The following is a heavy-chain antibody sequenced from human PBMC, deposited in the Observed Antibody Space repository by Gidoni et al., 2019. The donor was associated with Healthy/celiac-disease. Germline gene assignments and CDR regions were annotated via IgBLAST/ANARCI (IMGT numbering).Heavy chain of an antibody. J-gene: IGHJ4*02. D-gene: IGHD3-16*01. V-gene: IGHV2-5*01. Sequence: QITLQESGPTLVKPSQTLTLTVTFSGFSLSTSGVGVGWIRQPPGKALEWLALIYWNDDKRYSPSLKSRLTITKDTSKSQVVLTMTNMDPVDTATYYCAHIGWGGGFDYWGQGTLVTVSS. CDR2: IYWNDDK. CDR1: GFSLSTSGVG. CDR3: AHIGWGGGFDY.